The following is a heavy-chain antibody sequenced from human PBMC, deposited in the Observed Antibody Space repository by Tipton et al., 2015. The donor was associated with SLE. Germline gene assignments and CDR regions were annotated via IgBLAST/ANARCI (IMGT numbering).Heavy chain of an antibody. CDR3: ARDIGFHYGMDI. V-gene: IGHV4-38-2*02. J-gene: IGHJ6*02. Sequence: TLSLTCAVSGYSIGAGYYWGWVRQPPGKGLEWIANIYHGGSSYYNSFYNPSLKSRVTISLDTSKNQFSLRLSSVTAADTAVYYCARDIGFHYGMDIWGQGTKVTVSS. CDR1: GYSIGAGYY. CDR2: IYHGGSS. D-gene: IGHD3-16*02.